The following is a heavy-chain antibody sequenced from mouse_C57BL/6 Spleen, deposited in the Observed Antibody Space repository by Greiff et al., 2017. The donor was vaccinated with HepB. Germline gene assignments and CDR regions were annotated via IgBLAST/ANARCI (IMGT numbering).Heavy chain of an antibody. Sequence: QVQLQQSGAELVRPGASVTLSCKASGYTFTSYWMHWVKQRPGQGLEWIGYINPSSGYTKYNQKFKDKATLTADKSSSTAYMQLSSLTYEDSAVYYCARSRTTVVATEDYWGQGTTLTVSS. J-gene: IGHJ2*01. CDR1: GYTFTSYW. CDR2: INPSSGYT. D-gene: IGHD1-1*01. V-gene: IGHV1-7*01. CDR3: ARSRTTVVATEDY.